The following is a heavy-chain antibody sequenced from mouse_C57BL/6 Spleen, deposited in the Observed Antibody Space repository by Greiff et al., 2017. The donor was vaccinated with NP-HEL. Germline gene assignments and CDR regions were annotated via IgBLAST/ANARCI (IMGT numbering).Heavy chain of an antibody. Sequence: VQLLQPGAELVKPGASVKLSCKASGYTFTSYWMHWVKQRPGQGLEWIGMIHPNSGSTYYNEKFKSKATLTVDKSSSTAYMQLSSLTSEDSAVYYCARRGYGGAMDYWGQGTSVTVSS. D-gene: IGHD1-2*01. J-gene: IGHJ4*01. CDR1: GYTFTSYW. CDR3: ARRGYGGAMDY. V-gene: IGHV1-64*01. CDR2: IHPNSGST.